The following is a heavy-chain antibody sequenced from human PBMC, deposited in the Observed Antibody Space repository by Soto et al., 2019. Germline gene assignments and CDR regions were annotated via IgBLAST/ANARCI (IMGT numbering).Heavy chain of an antibody. CDR1: GGSISSSSYY. CDR3: ARGAYYYGSGSYYYGMDV. V-gene: IGHV4-39*01. Sequence: PSETLSLTCTVSGGSISSSSYYWGWIRQPPGKGLEWIGSIYYSGSTYYNPSLKSRVTISVDTSKNQFSLKLSSVTAADTAVYYCARGAYYYGSGSYYYGMDVWGQGTTVTVS. D-gene: IGHD3-10*01. J-gene: IGHJ6*02. CDR2: IYYSGST.